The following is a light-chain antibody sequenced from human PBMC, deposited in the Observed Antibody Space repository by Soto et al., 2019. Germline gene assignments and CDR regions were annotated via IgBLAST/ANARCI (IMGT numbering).Light chain of an antibody. J-gene: IGKJ3*01. Sequence: DIQMTQSPSSLSASVGDRVTITCRASQSISSYLNWYQQKPGKAPKLLIYAASSLQSGVPSRFSGSGSGTDFTLTISSLQPEDFATYYCQQSYRTLFTFGPGT. CDR3: QQSYRTLFT. CDR2: AAS. CDR1: QSISSY. V-gene: IGKV1-39*01.